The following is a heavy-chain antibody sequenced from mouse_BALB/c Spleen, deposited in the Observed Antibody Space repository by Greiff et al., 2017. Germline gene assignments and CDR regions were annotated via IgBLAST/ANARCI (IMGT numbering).Heavy chain of an antibody. CDR2: IDPANGNT. V-gene: IGHV14-3*02. J-gene: IGHJ4*01. CDR1: GFNIKDTY. Sequence: VQLQQSGAELVKPGASVKLSCTASGFNIKDTYMHWVKQRPEQGLEWIGRIDPANGNTKYDPKFQGKATITADTSSNTAYLQLSSLTSEDTAVYYCAPPCYRYDVGAMDYWGQGTSVTVSS. CDR3: APPCYRYDVGAMDY. D-gene: IGHD2-14*01.